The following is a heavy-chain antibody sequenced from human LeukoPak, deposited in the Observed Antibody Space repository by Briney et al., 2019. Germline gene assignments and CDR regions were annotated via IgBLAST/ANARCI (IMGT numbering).Heavy chain of an antibody. CDR3: AHRGSGSFGWFDP. Sequence: SGPTLVKPTQTLTLTCTLSGYSLTTSGVGVGWIRQSPGKALEWLALIYWDDNKYYSPSLKSRLTITKDTSKNQVVLSMTNMDPADTATYYCAHRGSGSFGWFDPWGQGTLVTVSS. CDR2: IYWDDNK. J-gene: IGHJ5*02. CDR1: GYSLTTSGVG. D-gene: IGHD1-26*01. V-gene: IGHV2-5*02.